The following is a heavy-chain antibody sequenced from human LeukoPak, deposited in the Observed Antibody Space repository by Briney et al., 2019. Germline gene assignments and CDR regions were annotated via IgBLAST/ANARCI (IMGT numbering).Heavy chain of an antibody. J-gene: IGHJ4*02. Sequence: SETLSLTCTVSGGSISSGSYYWSWIRQPAGKGLEWIGRIYTSGSTNHNPSLKSRVTISVDTSKNQFSLKLSSVTAADTAVYYCARASNYYGSGSYYYTPDYWGQGTLVTVSS. V-gene: IGHV4-61*02. CDR3: ARASNYYGSGSYYYTPDY. CDR1: GGSISSGSYY. D-gene: IGHD3-10*01. CDR2: IYTSGST.